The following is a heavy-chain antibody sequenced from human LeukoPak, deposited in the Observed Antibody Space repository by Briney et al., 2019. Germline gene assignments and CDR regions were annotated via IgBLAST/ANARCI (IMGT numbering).Heavy chain of an antibody. CDR1: GFTFSSYA. Sequence: GGSLRLSCAASGFTFSSYAMSWVRQAPGEGLEWVSAISGSGGSTYYADSVKGRFTISRDNSKNTLYLQMNSLRAEDTAVYYCAKDRSARITMIVVVAFDYWGQGTLVTVSS. V-gene: IGHV3-23*01. CDR2: ISGSGGST. D-gene: IGHD3-22*01. CDR3: AKDRSARITMIVVVAFDY. J-gene: IGHJ4*02.